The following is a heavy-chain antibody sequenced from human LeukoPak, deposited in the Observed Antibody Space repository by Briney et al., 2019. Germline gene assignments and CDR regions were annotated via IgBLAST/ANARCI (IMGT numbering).Heavy chain of an antibody. J-gene: IGHJ5*02. D-gene: IGHD3-10*01. CDR3: AREATMVRGLSWFDP. CDR2: IYYSGST. V-gene: IGHV4-59*12. CDR1: GGSINSYY. Sequence: SETLSLTCTVSGGSINSYYWSWIRQPPGKGLEWIGYIYYSGSTSYNPSLKSRVTISVDTSKNQFSLKLSSVTAAGTAVYYCAREATMVRGLSWFDPWGQGTLVTVSS.